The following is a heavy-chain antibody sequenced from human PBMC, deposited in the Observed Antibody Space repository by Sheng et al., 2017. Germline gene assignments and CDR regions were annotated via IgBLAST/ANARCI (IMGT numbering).Heavy chain of an antibody. D-gene: IGHD3-3*01. Sequence: EVQLVESGGDLVQPGGSLRLSCAASGFTFSSYWMSWVRQAPGKGLEWVANMNQDGSEKYYVDSVKGRFTISRDNAKNLLYLQMNSLRAEDTAVYYCARVSYDFWSGADFDYWGQGTLVTVSS. J-gene: IGHJ4*02. V-gene: IGHV3-7*01. CDR3: ARVSYDFWSGADFDY. CDR1: GFTFSSYW. CDR2: MNQDGSEK.